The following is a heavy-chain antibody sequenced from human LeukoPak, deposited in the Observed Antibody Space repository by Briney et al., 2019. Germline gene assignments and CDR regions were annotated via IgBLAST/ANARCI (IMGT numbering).Heavy chain of an antibody. CDR1: GFSITRDW. J-gene: IGHJ3*01. V-gene: IGHV3-7*01. CDR3: ARDSRIFGV. Sequence: GGSLRLSCVASGFSITRDWMTWVRQAPGKGLEWVANIKQDGSEKYYVDSVKGRFTISRDNAKNSLYLQMNSLSAEDTAVYYCARDSRIFGVWGQGTMVTVSS. D-gene: IGHD2-15*01. CDR2: IKQDGSEK.